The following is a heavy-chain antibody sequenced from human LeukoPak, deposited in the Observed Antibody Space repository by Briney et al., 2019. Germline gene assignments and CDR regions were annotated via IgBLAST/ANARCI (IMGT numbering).Heavy chain of an antibody. CDR2: IYSGGST. Sequence: GGSLRPSCAASEFTFNNYWMHWVRQAPGKGLEWVSVIYSGGSTYYADSVKGRFTISRDNSKNTLYLQMNTLRAEDTAVYYCARRYSSGWWIDYWGQGTLVTVSS. CDR3: ARRYSSGWWIDY. J-gene: IGHJ4*02. V-gene: IGHV3-53*01. D-gene: IGHD6-19*01. CDR1: EFTFNNYW.